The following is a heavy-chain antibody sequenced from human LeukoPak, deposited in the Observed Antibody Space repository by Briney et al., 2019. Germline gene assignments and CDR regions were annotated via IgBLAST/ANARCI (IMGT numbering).Heavy chain of an antibody. J-gene: IGHJ4*02. CDR3: AATVTPQVWGFDY. CDR2: IYYSGST. CDR1: GGSISGYY. Sequence: SETLSLTCTVSGGSISGYYWSWIRQPPGKGLEWIGYIYYSGSTNYNPSLKSRVTISVDTSKNQFSLKLSSVTAADTAVYYCAATVTPQVWGFDYWGQGTLVTVSS. D-gene: IGHD3-16*01. V-gene: IGHV4-59*01.